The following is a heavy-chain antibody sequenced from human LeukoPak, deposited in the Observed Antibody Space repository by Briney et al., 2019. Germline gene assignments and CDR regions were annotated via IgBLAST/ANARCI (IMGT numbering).Heavy chain of an antibody. CDR3: ARDKWSGFDY. D-gene: IGHD3-3*01. CDR1: GGSISSGSYY. Sequence: PSETLSLTCTVSGGSISSGSYYWSWIRQPAGKGLEWIGRIYTSGSSNYNSSLKSRVTISVDTSKNQVSLKLSSVTAADTAVYYCARDKWSGFDYWGQGTLVTVSS. J-gene: IGHJ4*02. CDR2: IYTSGSS. V-gene: IGHV4-61*02.